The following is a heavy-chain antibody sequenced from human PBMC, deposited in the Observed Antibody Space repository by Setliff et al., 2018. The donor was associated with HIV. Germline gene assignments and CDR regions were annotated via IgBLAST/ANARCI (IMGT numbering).Heavy chain of an antibody. D-gene: IGHD3-22*01. CDR1: GASIRTGSYY. CDR2: IYYSGAT. V-gene: IGHV4-39*01. CDR3: ASRPYSYDYSGRVFDF. Sequence: SETLSLTCTVSGASIRTGSYYWGWIRQPPGKGLEWIGTIYYSGATYYNPSVKSRVTISADTSKNQFSLNLTSVTATDTAVYYCASRPYSYDYSGRVFDFWGQGALVTVS. J-gene: IGHJ4*02.